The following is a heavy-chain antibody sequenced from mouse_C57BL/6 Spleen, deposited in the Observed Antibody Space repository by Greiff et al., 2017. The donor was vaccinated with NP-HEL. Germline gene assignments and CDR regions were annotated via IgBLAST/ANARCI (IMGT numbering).Heavy chain of an antibody. CDR3: ARGGYGSSYFDY. CDR2: INPNIGGT. D-gene: IGHD1-1*01. Sequence: EVQLQQSGPELVKPGASVKMSCKASGYTFTDYNMHWVKQSHGKSLEWIGYINPNIGGTSYNEKFKGKATLTVNTSSSTAYMELRSLTSEDSAVYYCARGGYGSSYFDYWGQGTTLTVSS. CDR1: GYTFTDYN. J-gene: IGHJ2*01. V-gene: IGHV1-22*01.